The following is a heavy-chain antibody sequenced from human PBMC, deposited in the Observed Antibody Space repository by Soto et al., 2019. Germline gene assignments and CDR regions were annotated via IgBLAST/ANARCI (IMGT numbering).Heavy chain of an antibody. CDR2: ISAYNGNT. J-gene: IGHJ4*02. D-gene: IGHD4-17*01. Sequence: QVQLVQSGAEVKKPGASVKVSCKASGYTFTSYGISWVRQAPGQGLEWMGWISAYNGNTNYAQKPQGRVTMTTDTSTSTGYMELRSLRSDDTAVYYCARDASPYGDYSGFDYWGQGTLVTVSS. V-gene: IGHV1-18*01. CDR3: ARDASPYGDYSGFDY. CDR1: GYTFTSYG.